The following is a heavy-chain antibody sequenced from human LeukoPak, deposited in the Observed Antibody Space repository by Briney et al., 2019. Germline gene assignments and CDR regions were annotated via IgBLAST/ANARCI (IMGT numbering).Heavy chain of an antibody. Sequence: PSETLSLTCTVSGGSVSSGSYYWSWIRQPPGKGLEWIGYIYYSGSTNYNPSLKSRVTISVDTSKNQFSLKLSSVTAADTAVYYCARDLRSYYGSGSYYIPGDYWGQGTLVTVSS. CDR1: GGSVSSGSYY. CDR3: ARDLRSYYGSGSYYIPGDY. V-gene: IGHV4-61*01. D-gene: IGHD3-10*01. CDR2: IYYSGST. J-gene: IGHJ4*02.